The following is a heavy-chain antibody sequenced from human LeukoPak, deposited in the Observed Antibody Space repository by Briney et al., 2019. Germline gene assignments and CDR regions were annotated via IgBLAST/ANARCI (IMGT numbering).Heavy chain of an antibody. CDR1: GGSISSSSYY. D-gene: IGHD1-26*01. CDR3: ARQKRYSGSYFDY. V-gene: IGHV4-39*01. CDR2: IYYSGST. J-gene: IGHJ4*02. Sequence: SETLSLTCTVSGGSISSSSYYWGWIRQPPGKGLEWIGSIYYSGSTYYNLSLKSRVTISVDTSKNQFSLKLSSVTAADTAVYYCARQKRYSGSYFDYWGQGTLVTVSS.